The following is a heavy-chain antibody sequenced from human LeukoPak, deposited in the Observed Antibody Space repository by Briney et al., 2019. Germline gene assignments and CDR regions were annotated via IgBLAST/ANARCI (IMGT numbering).Heavy chain of an antibody. CDR3: AKERATVTIFDP. D-gene: IGHD4-17*01. CDR2: ISSSSSYI. V-gene: IGHV3-21*01. Sequence: GGSLRLSCAASGFTFSSYSMNWVRQAPGKGLEWVSSISSSSSYIYYADSVKGRFTISRDNAKNTLYLQMNSLRAEDTAVYYCAKERATVTIFDPWGQGTLVTVSS. CDR1: GFTFSSYS. J-gene: IGHJ5*02.